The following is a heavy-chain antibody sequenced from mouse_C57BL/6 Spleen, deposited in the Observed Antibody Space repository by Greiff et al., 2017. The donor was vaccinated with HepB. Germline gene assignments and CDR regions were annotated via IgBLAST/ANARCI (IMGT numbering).Heavy chain of an antibody. Sequence: QVQLQQPGTELVKPGASVKLSCKASGYTFTSYWMHWVKQRPGQGLEWIGNINPSNGGTNYNEKFKSKATLTVDKSASTAYMQRSSLTSEDSAVYYCAREGTTVVATDYAMDYWGQGTSVTVSS. CDR3: AREGTTVVATDYAMDY. D-gene: IGHD1-1*01. J-gene: IGHJ4*01. CDR2: INPSNGGT. V-gene: IGHV1-53*01. CDR1: GYTFTSYW.